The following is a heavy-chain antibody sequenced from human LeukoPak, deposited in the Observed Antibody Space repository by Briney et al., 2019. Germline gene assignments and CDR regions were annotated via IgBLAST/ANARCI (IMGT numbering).Heavy chain of an antibody. Sequence: ASVKVSCQASGYTFTGYYMHWVRQAPGQGLEWMGWINPNSGGTNYAQKFQGRVTMTRDTSTSTAYMELRSLRSDDTAVYYCARNYYDSSGSFDGIDYGGQGTLVTVSS. D-gene: IGHD3-22*01. CDR3: ARNYYDSSGSFDGIDY. CDR1: GYTFTGYY. V-gene: IGHV1-2*02. J-gene: IGHJ4*02. CDR2: INPNSGGT.